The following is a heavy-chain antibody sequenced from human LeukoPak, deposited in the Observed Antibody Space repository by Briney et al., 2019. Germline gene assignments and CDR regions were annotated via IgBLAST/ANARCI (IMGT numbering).Heavy chain of an antibody. CDR2: IYHSGST. Sequence: SETLSLTCAVSGYSISSGYYRGWIRQPPGKGLEWIGSIYHSGSTYYNPSLKSRVTISVDTSKNQFSLRLSSVTAADTVVYYCARLSYEYVWGSNRYDAYFDYWGQGTLVTVSS. CDR1: GYSISSGYY. V-gene: IGHV4-38-2*01. CDR3: ARLSYEYVWGSNRYDAYFDY. J-gene: IGHJ4*02. D-gene: IGHD3-16*02.